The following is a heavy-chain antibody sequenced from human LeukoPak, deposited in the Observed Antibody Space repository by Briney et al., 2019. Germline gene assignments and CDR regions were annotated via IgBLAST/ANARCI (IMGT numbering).Heavy chain of an antibody. V-gene: IGHV3-23*01. J-gene: IGHJ4*02. Sequence: GGSLRLSCAASGFTFSSYAMSWVRQAPGKGLEWVSAISGSGGSTYYADCVKGRFTISRDNSKNTLYLQMNSLRAEDTAVYYCAKGYSSRYYFDYWGQGTLVTVSS. CDR1: GFTFSSYA. D-gene: IGHD6-13*01. CDR2: ISGSGGST. CDR3: AKGYSSRYYFDY.